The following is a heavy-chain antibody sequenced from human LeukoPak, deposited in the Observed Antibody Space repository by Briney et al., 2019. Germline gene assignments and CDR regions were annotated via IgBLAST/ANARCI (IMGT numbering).Heavy chain of an antibody. Sequence: NTGGSLRLSCAASGFTFSNAWMSWVRQAPGKGLEWVGRIKSKTDGGTTDYAAPVKGRFTISRDDSENTLYLQMNSLKTEDTAVYYCTTTEWELPGGVLDYWGQGTLVTVSS. V-gene: IGHV3-15*01. D-gene: IGHD1-26*01. J-gene: IGHJ4*02. CDR3: TTTEWELPGGVLDY. CDR2: IKSKTDGGTT. CDR1: GFTFSNAW.